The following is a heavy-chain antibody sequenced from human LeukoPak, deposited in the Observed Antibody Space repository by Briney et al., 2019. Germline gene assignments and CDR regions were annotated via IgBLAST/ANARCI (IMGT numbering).Heavy chain of an antibody. CDR2: LNEDGSEK. Sequence: PGGSLRLSCAAPGFTFSTYWMTWVRQAPGKGLEWVASLNEDGSEKYYVDSVKGRFTISRDNAQKSLYLEMKSLSAKDTAVYYCARAVTSTEGYWGQGTLVTVSS. CDR1: GFTFSTYW. CDR3: ARAVTSTEGY. J-gene: IGHJ4*02. V-gene: IGHV3-7*03.